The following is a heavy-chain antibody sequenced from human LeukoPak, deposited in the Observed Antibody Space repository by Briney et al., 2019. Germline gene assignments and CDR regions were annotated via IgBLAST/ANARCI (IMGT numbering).Heavy chain of an antibody. Sequence: SETLSLTCTVSGDSISTYYWSWIRQPPGKTLERIGNIYYSGSTNYNPSLKSRLTISVDTSRNQFSLKLRSVTAADTAVYYCARHHYDILTHLGFDPWGQGTLVTVSS. V-gene: IGHV4-59*08. CDR2: IYYSGST. CDR1: GDSISTYY. D-gene: IGHD3-9*01. J-gene: IGHJ5*02. CDR3: ARHHYDILTHLGFDP.